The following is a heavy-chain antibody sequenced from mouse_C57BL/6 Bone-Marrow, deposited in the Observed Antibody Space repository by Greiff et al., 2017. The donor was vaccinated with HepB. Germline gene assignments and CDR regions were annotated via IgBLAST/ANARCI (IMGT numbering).Heavy chain of an antibody. D-gene: IGHD1-1*01. CDR2: IRLKSDNYAT. V-gene: IGHV6-3*01. Sequence: EVQLVESGGGLVQPGGSMKLSCVASGFTFSNYWMNWVRQSPEKGLEWVAQIRLKSDNYATHYAESVKGRFTISRDDSKSSVYLQMNNLRAEDTGIYYCTKGGSSFYWYFDVWGTGTTVTVSS. J-gene: IGHJ1*03. CDR1: GFTFSNYW. CDR3: TKGGSSFYWYFDV.